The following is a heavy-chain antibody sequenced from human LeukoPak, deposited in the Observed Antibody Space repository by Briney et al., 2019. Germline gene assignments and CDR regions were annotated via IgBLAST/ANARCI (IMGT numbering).Heavy chain of an antibody. V-gene: IGHV4-31*03. Sequence: SETLSLTCTVSGGSISSGGYYWSWIRQHPGKGLEWIGYIYYSGSTYYNPSLKSRVTISVDTSKDQFSLKLSSVTAADTAVYYCARLVYHGSGTYRFYYFDYWGQGTLVTVSS. J-gene: IGHJ4*02. CDR3: ARLVYHGSGTYRFYYFDY. CDR1: GGSISSGGYY. CDR2: IYYSGST. D-gene: IGHD3-10*01.